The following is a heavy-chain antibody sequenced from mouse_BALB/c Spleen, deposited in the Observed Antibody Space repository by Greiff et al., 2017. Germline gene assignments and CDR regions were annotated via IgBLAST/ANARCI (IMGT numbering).Heavy chain of an antibody. CDR3: ARDCSSYWYFDV. V-gene: IGHV5-17*02. Sequence: EVMLVESGGGLVQTGGSRKLSCAASGFTFSSFGMHWVRQAPEKGLEWVAYISSGSSTIYYADTVKGRFTISRDNPKNTLFLQMTSLRSEDTAMYYCARDCSSYWYFDVWGAGTTVTVSS. D-gene: IGHD1-1*01. CDR2: ISSGSSTI. J-gene: IGHJ1*01. CDR1: GFTFSSFG.